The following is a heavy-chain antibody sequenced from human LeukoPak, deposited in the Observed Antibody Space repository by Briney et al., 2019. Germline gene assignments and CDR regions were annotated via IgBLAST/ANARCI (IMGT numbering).Heavy chain of an antibody. CDR3: ASQQSFHYYYMDV. V-gene: IGHV3-74*01. CDR2: INADGSST. Sequence: TGGSLTLSCAPSGFTVSSHYMSGVRQAPGKGLEWVSSINADGSSTSYADSMKGGFTISKDNAKNTLHLQMNSLRAEDRAVYYFASQQSFHYYYMDVWGKGTTVTVSS. D-gene: IGHD2/OR15-2a*01. CDR1: GFTVSSHY. J-gene: IGHJ6*03.